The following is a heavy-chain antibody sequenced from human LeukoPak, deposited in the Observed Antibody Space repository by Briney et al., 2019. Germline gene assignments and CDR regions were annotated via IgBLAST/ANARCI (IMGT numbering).Heavy chain of an antibody. CDR2: IWYDGSNK. CDR3: AKDRSGGDYDAFDI. CDR1: GFTFSSYG. D-gene: IGHD2-21*02. V-gene: IGHV3-33*06. Sequence: GGSLRLSCAASGFTFSSYGMHWVRQAPGKGLEWVAVIWYDGSNKYYADSVKSRFTISRDNSKNTLYLQMNSLRAEDTAVYYCAKDRSGGDYDAFDIWGQGTMVTVSS. J-gene: IGHJ3*02.